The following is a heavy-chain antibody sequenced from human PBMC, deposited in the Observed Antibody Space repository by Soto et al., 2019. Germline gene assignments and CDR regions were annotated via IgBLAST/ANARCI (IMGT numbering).Heavy chain of an antibody. D-gene: IGHD6-13*01. Sequence: QVQLQQWGAGLLKPSETLSLTWAVYGESFSGYYWSWIRQPPGKGLEWIGEINHSGSTNYNPSLKIRVTISVDTSKNQFSLKLSSVTAADTAVYYCARSYGSSWYMTFDYWGQGTLVTVSS. V-gene: IGHV4-34*01. CDR1: GESFSGYY. J-gene: IGHJ4*02. CDR3: ARSYGSSWYMTFDY. CDR2: INHSGST.